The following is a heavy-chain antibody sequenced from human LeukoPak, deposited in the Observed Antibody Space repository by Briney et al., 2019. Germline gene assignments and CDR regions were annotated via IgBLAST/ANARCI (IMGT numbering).Heavy chain of an antibody. J-gene: IGHJ4*02. V-gene: IGHV4-34*01. CDR3: AISKMVRGATRYFDS. CDR2: INNSGST. CDR1: GGSFSGYY. D-gene: IGHD3-10*01. Sequence: SETLSLTCAVYGGSFSGYYWNWIRQPPGKGLEWIGEINNSGSTNYNPSLKSRVTISRDTSKNQFSLKLSSVTAADTAVYYGAISKMVRGATRYFDSWGQGTLVPVPS.